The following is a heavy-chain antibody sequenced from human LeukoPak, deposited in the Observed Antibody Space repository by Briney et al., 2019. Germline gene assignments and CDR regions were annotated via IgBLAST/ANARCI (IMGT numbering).Heavy chain of an antibody. V-gene: IGHV3-13*01. Sequence: GGSLRLSCAASGFTFSSYDMHWVRQPTGKGLGWVSAIGTAGDTYYSHSVKGRFTISRKNAKNSLYLHMNSLSAGDTAVYFCARGHMLTGYYNFACFDPWRQGTLVTVSS. CDR2: IGTAGDT. J-gene: IGHJ5*02. CDR3: ARGHMLTGYYNFACFDP. D-gene: IGHD3-9*01. CDR1: GFTFSSYD.